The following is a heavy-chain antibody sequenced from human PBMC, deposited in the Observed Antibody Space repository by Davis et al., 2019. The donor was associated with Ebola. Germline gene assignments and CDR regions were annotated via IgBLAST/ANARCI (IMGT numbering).Heavy chain of an antibody. D-gene: IGHD2-21*02. CDR2: IKTDGSEE. V-gene: IGHV3-7*01. Sequence: GGSLRLSCAASGFTFSSYWMSWVRQAPGKGLEWVANIKTDGSEEHYVDTVKGRFTMSRDNAKNSLYLQMKSLRAEDTAVYYCVRDPALVVTGGGWFFGLWGRGTLVTVSS. CDR1: GFTFSSYW. J-gene: IGHJ2*01. CDR3: VRDPALVVTGGGWFFGL.